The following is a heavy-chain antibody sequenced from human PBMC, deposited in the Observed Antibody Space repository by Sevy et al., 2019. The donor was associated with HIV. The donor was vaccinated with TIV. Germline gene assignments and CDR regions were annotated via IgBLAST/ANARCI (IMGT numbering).Heavy chain of an antibody. D-gene: IGHD2-8*01. J-gene: IGHJ4*01. CDR2: INEDGDKT. V-gene: IGHV3-23*01. Sequence: GGSLRLSCAASGFAFGRNVMSWVRQVPGQGLEWISNINEDGDKTYYPESVKGRFIISRDNLKNTLYLQMNSLRAEDTAIYYCARDPYTSGYGAFDYWGPRTLVTVSS. CDR3: ARDPYTSGYGAFDY. CDR1: GFAFGRNV.